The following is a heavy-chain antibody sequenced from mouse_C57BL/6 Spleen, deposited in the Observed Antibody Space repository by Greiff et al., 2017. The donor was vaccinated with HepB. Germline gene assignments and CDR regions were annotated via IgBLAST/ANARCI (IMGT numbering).Heavy chain of an antibody. D-gene: IGHD4-1*01. V-gene: IGHV1-39*01. CDR3: ARCGDNWDAAWFAY. CDR1: GYSFTDYN. Sequence: VQLKQSGPELVKPGASVKISCKASGYSFTDYNMNWVKQSNGKSLEWIGVINPNYGTTSYNQKFKGKATLTVDQSSSTAYMQLNSLTSEDSAVYYSARCGDNWDAAWFAYWGQGTLVTVSA. CDR2: INPNYGTT. J-gene: IGHJ3*01.